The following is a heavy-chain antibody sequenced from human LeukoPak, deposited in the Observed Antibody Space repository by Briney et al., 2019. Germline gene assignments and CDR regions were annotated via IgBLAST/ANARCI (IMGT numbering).Heavy chain of an antibody. D-gene: IGHD3-16*02. J-gene: IGHJ3*02. CDR2: INHSGST. V-gene: IGHV4-34*01. CDR3: ARGKGDYVWGSYRSSGAFDI. CDR1: GGSFSGYY. Sequence: SETLSLTCAVYGGSFSGYYWSWIRQPPGKGLEWIGEINHSGSTNYNPSLKSRVTISVDTSKNQFSLKLSSVTAADTAVYYCARGKGDYVWGSYRSSGAFDIWGQGTMVTVSS.